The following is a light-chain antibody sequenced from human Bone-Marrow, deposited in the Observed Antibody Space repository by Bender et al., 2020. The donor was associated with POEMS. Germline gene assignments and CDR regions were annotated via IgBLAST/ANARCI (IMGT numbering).Light chain of an antibody. J-gene: IGLJ2*01. V-gene: IGLV1-36*01. CDR2: NSD. CDR3: VAWDDTLNGWV. Sequence: QSVLTQPPSVSEAPRQRVTISCSGSSTNIGNNAVIWYQQLPGTAPKLIIYNSDQRPSGVPDRFSGSMSGTSASLAISGLHSEDEADYYCVAWDDTLNGWVFGGGTKLTVL. CDR1: STNIGNNA.